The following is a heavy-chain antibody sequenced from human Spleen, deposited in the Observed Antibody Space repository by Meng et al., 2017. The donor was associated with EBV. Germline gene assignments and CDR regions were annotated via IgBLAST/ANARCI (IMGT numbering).Heavy chain of an antibody. CDR3: ASLSGYDLNY. CDR2: IFYTGST. J-gene: IGHJ4*02. D-gene: IGHD5-12*01. V-gene: IGHV4-39*01. Sequence: QLRLQESGPGLVKHSDTLSLPCTVPGGSISSSGYYWGWIRQPPGKGLEWIGSIFYTGSTYHNPSLKSRVSISVDTSKNQFSLKLTSVAAADTAVYYCASLSGYDLNYWGQGTLVTVSS. CDR1: GGSISSSGYY.